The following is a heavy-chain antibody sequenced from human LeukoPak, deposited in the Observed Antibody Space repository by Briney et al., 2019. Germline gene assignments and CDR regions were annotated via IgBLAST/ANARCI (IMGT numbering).Heavy chain of an antibody. CDR2: INPNSGGT. D-gene: IGHD6-13*01. Sequence: ASVKLSCKASGYTFTGYYMFWGRQAPAQGLEWMGLINPNSGGTNYAQKFRGRVTTTRETSISTAYMELSRLRSDDTAVYYCAKDLTAAGRDAFDIWGQGTLVTVSA. CDR3: AKDLTAAGRDAFDI. V-gene: IGHV1-2*02. J-gene: IGHJ3*02. CDR1: GYTFTGYY.